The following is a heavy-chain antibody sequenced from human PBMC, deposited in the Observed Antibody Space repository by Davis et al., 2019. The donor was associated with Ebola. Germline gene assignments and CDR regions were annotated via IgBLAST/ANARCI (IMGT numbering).Heavy chain of an antibody. CDR2: IRSKANSYAT. CDR3: TSGYGSTWLLSGHYGMDV. J-gene: IGHJ6*02. Sequence: GGSLRLSCAVSAFTFSGSAMHWVRPASGKGLEWVGRIRSKANSYATAYAASVKGRFTISRDDSKNTAYLQMNSLKTEDTAVYYCTSGYGSTWLLSGHYGMDVWGQGTTVTVSS. CDR1: AFTFSGSA. D-gene: IGHD6-13*01. V-gene: IGHV3-73*01.